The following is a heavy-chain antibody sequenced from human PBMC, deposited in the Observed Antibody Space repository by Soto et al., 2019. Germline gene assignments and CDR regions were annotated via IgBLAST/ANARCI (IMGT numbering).Heavy chain of an antibody. D-gene: IGHD2-2*01. CDR1: GYTFTSYG. CDR2: ISAYNGNT. V-gene: IGHV1-18*01. Sequence: ASVKVSCKASGYTFTSYGISWVRQAPGQGLEWMGWISAYNGNTNYAQKLQGRVTMTTDTSTSTAYMELRSLRSDDTAVYYCARDSDIVVVPAATGHYYGMDVWGQGSTLTGAS. J-gene: IGHJ6*01. CDR3: ARDSDIVVVPAATGHYYGMDV.